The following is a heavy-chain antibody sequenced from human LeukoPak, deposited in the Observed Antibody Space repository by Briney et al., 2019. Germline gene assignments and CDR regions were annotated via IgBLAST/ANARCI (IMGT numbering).Heavy chain of an antibody. Sequence: PSETLSLTCTVSGDSISSSSYYWAWIRQPAGKGLEWIGRIYTSGSTNYNPSLKSRVTISVDTSKNQFSLKLSSVTAADTAVYYCARASHYYDSSGYYVDAFDIWGQGTMVTVSS. D-gene: IGHD3-22*01. CDR3: ARASHYYDSSGYYVDAFDI. CDR2: IYTSGST. CDR1: GDSISSSSYY. V-gene: IGHV4-61*02. J-gene: IGHJ3*02.